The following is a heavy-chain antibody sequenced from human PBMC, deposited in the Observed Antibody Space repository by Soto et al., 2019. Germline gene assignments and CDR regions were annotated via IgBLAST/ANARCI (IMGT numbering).Heavy chain of an antibody. CDR2: INPGNGNT. CDR3: ARGGYFDSSNYLAY. Sequence: ASVKVSCKASGNTFASHGFSWVRQAPGRGLEWMGWINPGNGNTKYSQQFQGRVIIDRDTSASTAYMELSSLRSEDTAAYYCARGGYFDSSNYLAYWGLGTLVTVSS. CDR1: GNTFASHG. V-gene: IGHV1-3*01. J-gene: IGHJ4*02. D-gene: IGHD3-22*01.